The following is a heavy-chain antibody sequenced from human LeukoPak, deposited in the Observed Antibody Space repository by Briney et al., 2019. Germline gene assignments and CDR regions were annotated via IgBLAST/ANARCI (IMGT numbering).Heavy chain of an antibody. CDR2: IYSGGST. D-gene: IGHD2-15*01. J-gene: IGHJ4*02. Sequence: GGSLRLSCAASGFTFSNAWMSWVRQAPGKGLEWVSVIYSGGSTYYADSVKGRFTISRDNSKNTLYLQMNSLRAEDTAVYYCARDPIGYCSGGSCHGWGQGTLVTVSS. V-gene: IGHV3-53*01. CDR1: GFTFSNAW. CDR3: ARDPIGYCSGGSCHG.